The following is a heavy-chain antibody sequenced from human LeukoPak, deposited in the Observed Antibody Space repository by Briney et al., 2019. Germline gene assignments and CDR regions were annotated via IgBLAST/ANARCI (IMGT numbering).Heavy chain of an antibody. CDR1: GFTFSSYA. Sequence: GGSLLLSCAASGFTFSSYAMSWVRQAPGKGLEWVSAISGSGGSTYYADSVKGRFTISRDNSKNTLYLQMNSLRAEDTAVYYCAKSQQQLVRVGRYNWFDPWGQGTLVTASS. CDR2: ISGSGGST. CDR3: AKSQQQLVRVGRYNWFDP. V-gene: IGHV3-23*01. D-gene: IGHD6-13*01. J-gene: IGHJ5*02.